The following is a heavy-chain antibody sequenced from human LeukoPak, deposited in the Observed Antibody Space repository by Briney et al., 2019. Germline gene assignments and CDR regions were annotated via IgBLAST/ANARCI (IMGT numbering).Heavy chain of an antibody. CDR1: VYTFTIYD. D-gene: IGHD3-3*01. CDR3: ARNLITIFGVVIQAFAY. Sequence: ASVNVSFKSSVYTFTIYDINWVRQATGQGLEWMGWMNPNSGNTGYAQKFQGGVTMTRNTSISTAYMELSSLRSEDTAVYYCARNLITIFGVVIQAFAYWGQGTLVTVSS. V-gene: IGHV1-8*01. J-gene: IGHJ4*02. CDR2: MNPNSGNT.